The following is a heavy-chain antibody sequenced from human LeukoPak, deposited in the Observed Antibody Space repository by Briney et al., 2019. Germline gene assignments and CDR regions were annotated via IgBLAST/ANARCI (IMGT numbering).Heavy chain of an antibody. J-gene: IGHJ4*02. V-gene: IGHV1-2*02. D-gene: IGHD6-19*01. CDR3: RRTQGLAD. CDR2: INPNNGDT. Sequence: ASGKVSCKDPAYTFSQFYMNWVRQAPGQGLEWMGWINPNNGDTKYAEKFKGRVTMTSDRSINTAYMELRTLTSDDTAVYYCRRTQGLADWGQGTLVTVSS. CDR1: AYTFSQFY.